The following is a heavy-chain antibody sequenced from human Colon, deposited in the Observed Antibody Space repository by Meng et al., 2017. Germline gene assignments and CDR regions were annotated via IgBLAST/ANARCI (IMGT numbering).Heavy chain of an antibody. Sequence: SETLSLTCTVSGGSMSSYYWSWIRQPPGKGLEWIGYIYYSGTTNYNPSLKSRVTIAVDTSKNQFSLKLNYVTAADTAEYYCARASSGYRLTLDYWGQGTLVTVSS. CDR1: GGSMSSYY. CDR3: ARASSGYRLTLDY. J-gene: IGHJ4*02. D-gene: IGHD3-22*01. V-gene: IGHV4-59*01. CDR2: IYYSGTT.